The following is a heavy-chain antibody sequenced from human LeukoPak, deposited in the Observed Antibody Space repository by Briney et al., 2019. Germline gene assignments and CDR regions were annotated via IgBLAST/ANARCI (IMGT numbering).Heavy chain of an antibody. V-gene: IGHV1-18*01. D-gene: IGHD6-13*01. CDR3: ARGRGGPAGTRYYYYGMDV. CDR1: GYTFTSYG. CDR2: ISAYNGNT. J-gene: IGHJ6*02. Sequence: ASVKVSCKASGYTFTSYGISWVRQAPGQGLEWMGWISAYNGNTNYAQKLQGRVTMTTDTSTGTAYMELRSLRSDDTAVYYCARGRGGPAGTRYYYYGMDVWGQGTTVTVSS.